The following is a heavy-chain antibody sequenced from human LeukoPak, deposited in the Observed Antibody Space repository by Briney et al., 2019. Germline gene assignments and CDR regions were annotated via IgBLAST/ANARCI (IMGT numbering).Heavy chain of an antibody. CDR1: GFTFSSYA. CDR3: AKMVHYYGSTPPRRAFDY. J-gene: IGHJ4*02. CDR2: ISGSGGST. Sequence: PGGPLRLSCAASGFTFSSYAMSWVRQAPGKGLEWVSAISGSGGSTYYADSVKGRFTISRDNSKNTLYLQMNSLRAEDTAVYYCAKMVHYYGSTPPRRAFDYWGQGTLVTVSS. D-gene: IGHD3-22*01. V-gene: IGHV3-23*01.